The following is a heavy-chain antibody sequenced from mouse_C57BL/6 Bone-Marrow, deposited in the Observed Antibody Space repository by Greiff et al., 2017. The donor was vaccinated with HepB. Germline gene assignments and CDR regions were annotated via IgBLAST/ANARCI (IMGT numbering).Heavy chain of an antibody. CDR1: GYTFTSYW. CDR3: AIFPYDYDGAWFAY. J-gene: IGHJ3*01. V-gene: IGHV1-74*01. D-gene: IGHD2-4*01. CDR2: IHPSDSDT. Sequence: QVQLKQPGAELVKPGASVKVSCKASGYTFTSYWMHWVKQRPGQGLEWIGRIHPSDSDTNYNQKFKGKATLTVDKSSSTAYMQLSSLTSEDSAVYYCAIFPYDYDGAWFAYWGQGTLVTVSA.